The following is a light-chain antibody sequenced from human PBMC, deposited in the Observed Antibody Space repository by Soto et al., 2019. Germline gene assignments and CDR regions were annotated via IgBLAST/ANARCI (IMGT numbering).Light chain of an antibody. CDR2: LNSDGSH. Sequence: QTVVTQSPSASASLGASVKLTCTLSSGHSSYAIEWHQQQPEKGPRYLMKLNSDGSHSKGDGIPDRFSGSSSGAERYLTISSLQSEDEADYYCQTWGTGIVVLGGGTKLTVL. CDR1: SGHSSYA. CDR3: QTWGTGIVV. J-gene: IGLJ3*02. V-gene: IGLV4-69*01.